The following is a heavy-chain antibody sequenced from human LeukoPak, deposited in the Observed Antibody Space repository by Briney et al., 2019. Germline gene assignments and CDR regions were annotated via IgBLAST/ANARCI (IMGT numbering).Heavy chain of an antibody. J-gene: IGHJ4*02. D-gene: IGHD5-24*01. CDR3: AGATRVPYYFDY. CDR1: GFTFSSYS. Sequence: KTGGSLRLSCAASGFTFSSYSMNWVRQAPGKRLEWVSSISSSSSYIYYADSVKGRFTISRDNAKNSLYLQMNSLRAEDTAVYYCAGATRVPYYFDYWGQGTLVTVSS. V-gene: IGHV3-21*01. CDR2: ISSSSSYI.